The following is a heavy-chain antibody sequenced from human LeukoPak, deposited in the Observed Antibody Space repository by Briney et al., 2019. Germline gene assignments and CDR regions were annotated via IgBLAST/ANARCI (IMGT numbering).Heavy chain of an antibody. Sequence: SETLSLTCTVSGGSISSYYWSWIRQPPGKGLEWIGDIYYSGSTNYNPSLKSRVTISVDTSKNQFSLKLSSVTAADTAVYYCARSAIGATGWIQLWFDYWGQGTLVTVSS. CDR2: IYYSGST. V-gene: IGHV4-59*08. D-gene: IGHD5-18*01. J-gene: IGHJ4*02. CDR3: ARSAIGATGWIQLWFDY. CDR1: GGSISSYY.